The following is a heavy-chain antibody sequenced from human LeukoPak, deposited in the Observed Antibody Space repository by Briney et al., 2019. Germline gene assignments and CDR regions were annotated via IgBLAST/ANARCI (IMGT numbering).Heavy chain of an antibody. J-gene: IGHJ3*02. Sequence: SETLSLTCTVSGGSISSSSYYWGWIRQPPGKGLEWIGSIYYSGSTYYNPSLKSRVTISVDTSKNQFSLKLSSVTAADTAVYYCARLSSGSSTARIDAFDIWGQGTMVTVSS. CDR2: IYYSGST. CDR1: GGSISSSSYY. D-gene: IGHD1-26*01. V-gene: IGHV4-39*01. CDR3: ARLSSGSSTARIDAFDI.